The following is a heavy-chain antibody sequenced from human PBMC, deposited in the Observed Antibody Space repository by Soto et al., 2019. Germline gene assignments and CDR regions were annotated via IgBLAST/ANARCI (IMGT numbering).Heavy chain of an antibody. CDR3: ARDSGNVAYFDY. Sequence: EVQLVESGGGLVQPGGSQRLSCAASGFTFSDHYMDWVRQAPGKGLEWVGRIRNKANSYTTDYAASVKGRFTISRDESKDSLYLQMNSLKAADTAIYYCARDSGNVAYFDYWGHGTLASVSS. J-gene: IGHJ4*01. CDR2: IRNKANSYTT. D-gene: IGHD1-26*01. CDR1: GFTFSDHY. V-gene: IGHV3-72*01.